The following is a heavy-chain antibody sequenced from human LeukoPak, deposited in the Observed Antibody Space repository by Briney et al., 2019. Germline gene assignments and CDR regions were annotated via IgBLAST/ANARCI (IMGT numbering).Heavy chain of an antibody. Sequence: SQTLSLICTVSGGSISSRTYYWSWIRQPAGKELEWIGRIYGSGSTNYNPSLKSRATISLDTSKNHFSLKLSSVTAADTAVYYCAGLADSVGATMYTFNVWGQGTMVTVSS. V-gene: IGHV4-61*02. J-gene: IGHJ3*01. CDR2: IYGSGST. CDR3: AGLADSVGATMYTFNV. CDR1: GGSISSRTYY. D-gene: IGHD1-26*01.